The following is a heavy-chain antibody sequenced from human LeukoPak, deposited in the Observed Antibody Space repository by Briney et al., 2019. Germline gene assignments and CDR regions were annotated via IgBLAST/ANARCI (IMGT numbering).Heavy chain of an antibody. D-gene: IGHD4-17*01. V-gene: IGHV4-34*01. CDR1: GGSFSGYY. Sequence: SETLSLTCAVYGGSFSGYYWSWIRQPPGKGLEWIGEINHSGSTNYNPSLKSRVTISVDTSKNQFSLKLSSVTAADTAVYYCARIYGDYVNYWGQGTLVTVSA. J-gene: IGHJ4*02. CDR3: ARIYGDYVNY. CDR2: INHSGST.